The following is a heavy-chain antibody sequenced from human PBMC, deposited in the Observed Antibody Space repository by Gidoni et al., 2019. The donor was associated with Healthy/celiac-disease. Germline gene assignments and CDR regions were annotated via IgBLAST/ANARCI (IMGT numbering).Heavy chain of an antibody. CDR1: GFTVSSNY. V-gene: IGHV3-53*01. D-gene: IGHD3-9*01. CDR2: IYSGGST. Sequence: EVQLVESGGGLIQPGGSLRLSCAASGFTVSSNYMSWVRQAPGKGLEWVSVIYSGGSTYYADSVKGRFTISRDNSKNTLYLQMNSLRAEDTAVYYCARDAYFDWLLGESAFDIWGQGTMVTVSS. J-gene: IGHJ3*02. CDR3: ARDAYFDWLLGESAFDI.